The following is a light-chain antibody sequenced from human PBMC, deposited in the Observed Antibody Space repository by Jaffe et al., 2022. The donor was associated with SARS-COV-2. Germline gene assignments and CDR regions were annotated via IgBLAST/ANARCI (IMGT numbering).Light chain of an antibody. J-gene: IGLJ3*02. Sequence: QSALTQPASVSGSLGQSITISCTGTSSDVGSYNLVSWYQQHPGKAPKVMIYEVNKRPSGASNRFSGSKSGNTVSLTISGLQAEDEADYYCCSYTGSSTWVFGGGTKLTVL. CDR2: EVN. CDR3: CSYTGSSTWV. V-gene: IGLV2-23*02. CDR1: SSDVGSYNL.